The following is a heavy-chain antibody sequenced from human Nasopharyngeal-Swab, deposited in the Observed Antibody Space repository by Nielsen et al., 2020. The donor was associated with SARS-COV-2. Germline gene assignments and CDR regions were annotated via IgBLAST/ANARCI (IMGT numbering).Heavy chain of an antibody. CDR2: IDPSGGSA. Sequence: GESLKISWKASGYTFTNYYIHWVRQAPGQRLEWMGVIDPSGGSASYAQNFQGRVTMTRDTSTSTVYMEMSSLKSEDTAVFYCARGAVDGSGSLHYWGQGTLVTVSS. V-gene: IGHV1-46*01. CDR3: ARGAVDGSGSLHY. J-gene: IGHJ4*02. D-gene: IGHD3-10*01. CDR1: GYTFTNYY.